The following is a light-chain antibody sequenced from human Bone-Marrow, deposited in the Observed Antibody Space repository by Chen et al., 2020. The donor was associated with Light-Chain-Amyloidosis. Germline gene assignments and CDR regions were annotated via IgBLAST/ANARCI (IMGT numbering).Light chain of an antibody. V-gene: IGLV3-21*02. CDR2: DDS. Sequence: SYVLTQPSSVSVAPGQTATLACGGNNLGSTIVHWYQQTPGQAPLLVVYDDSDRPSVLPVRLSGCDSGNKATLTISRVEAGDEADYYCQVWDRSSDRPVFGGGTKLTVL. CDR1: NLGSTI. CDR3: QVWDRSSDRPV. J-gene: IGLJ3*02.